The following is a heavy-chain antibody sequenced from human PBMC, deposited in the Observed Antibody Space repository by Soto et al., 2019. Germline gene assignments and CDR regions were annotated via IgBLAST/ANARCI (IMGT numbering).Heavy chain of an antibody. V-gene: IGHV1-69*04. Sequence: GASMKVSCKVSGGTFRHYTISWVRQAPGQGLEWMGRIIPVLGVTNHAQKFQGRVTITADKSTGTAYMELSSLRSEDTAMYYCARDENYQYYVMDVWGQGTTVTAP. CDR3: ARDENYQYYVMDV. J-gene: IGHJ6*02. CDR1: GGTFRHYT. CDR2: IIPVLGVT.